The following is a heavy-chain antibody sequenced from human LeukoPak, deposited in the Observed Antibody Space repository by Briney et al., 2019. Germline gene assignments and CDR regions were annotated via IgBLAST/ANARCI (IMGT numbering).Heavy chain of an antibody. D-gene: IGHD2-15*01. Sequence: ASVKVSCKASGYTFTSYDINWVRQATGQGLEWMGWMNPNSGNTGYAQKFQGRVTMTRNTSISTAYMELSSLRSEDTAVYYRARHGYCSGGSCYKAHYYYYGMDVWGQGTTVTVSS. J-gene: IGHJ6*02. CDR2: MNPNSGNT. V-gene: IGHV1-8*01. CDR3: ARHGYCSGGSCYKAHYYYYGMDV. CDR1: GYTFTSYD.